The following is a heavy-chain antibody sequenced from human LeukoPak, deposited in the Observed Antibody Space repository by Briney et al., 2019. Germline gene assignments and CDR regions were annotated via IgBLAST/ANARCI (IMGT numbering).Heavy chain of an antibody. Sequence: SETLSLTCTVSGGSISSYYWSWIRQPAGEGLEWIGRLYTSGSTKYNPSLKSRVTMSVGTSKNQFSLRLTSVTAADTAVYYCARDKISGSYCSTTSCSDYYYMDVWGKGTTVTVSS. V-gene: IGHV4-4*07. CDR2: LYTSGST. J-gene: IGHJ6*03. D-gene: IGHD2-2*01. CDR3: ARDKISGSYCSTTSCSDYYYMDV. CDR1: GGSISSYY.